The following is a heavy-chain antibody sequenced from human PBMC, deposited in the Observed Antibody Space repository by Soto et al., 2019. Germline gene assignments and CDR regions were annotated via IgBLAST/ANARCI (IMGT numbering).Heavy chain of an antibody. V-gene: IGHV4-59*08. CDR1: GGSISSYY. J-gene: IGHJ6*03. D-gene: IGHD6-6*01. Sequence: SETLSLTCTVSGGSISSYYWSWIRQPPGKGLEWIGYIYYSGSTNYNPSLKSRVTISVDTSKNQFSLKLSSVTAADTAVYYCARHRIAARINYYYYMDVWGKGTTVTVSS. CDR2: IYYSGST. CDR3: ARHRIAARINYYYYMDV.